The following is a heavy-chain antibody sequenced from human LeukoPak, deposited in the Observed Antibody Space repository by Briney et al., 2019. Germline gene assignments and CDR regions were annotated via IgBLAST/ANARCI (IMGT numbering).Heavy chain of an antibody. V-gene: IGHV4-34*01. CDR3: ARTHIYSTHY. CDR1: CGSFSGYY. Sequence: SETLSLTYAVYCGSFSGYYCRWVRQPPWKGLEWIGEINHSGSTNYNPSLKSRVTISVDTSKNQFSLKLSGVTAAETAVSYCARTHIYSTHYWAQGTLVSVSS. CDR2: INHSGST. J-gene: IGHJ4*02. D-gene: IGHD6-13*01.